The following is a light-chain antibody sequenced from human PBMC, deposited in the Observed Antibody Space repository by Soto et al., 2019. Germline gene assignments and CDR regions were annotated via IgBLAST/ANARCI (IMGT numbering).Light chain of an antibody. Sequence: QSALAQPPSVSGSPGQSVTISCTGTSSDVGFFNYVSWYQHHPGKVPKFLIYEVNKRPSGVPDRFSGSKSGNTASLTVSGLQPEDEAEYFCSSFVVGTSYVFGTGTKVTVL. V-gene: IGLV2-8*01. J-gene: IGLJ1*01. CDR1: SSDVGFFNY. CDR3: SSFVVGTSYV. CDR2: EVN.